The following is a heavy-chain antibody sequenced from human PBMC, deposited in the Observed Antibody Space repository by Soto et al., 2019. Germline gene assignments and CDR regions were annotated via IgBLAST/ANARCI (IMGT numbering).Heavy chain of an antibody. CDR3: ARGPRTDFFWSGGFWPPPPVRLYFDY. D-gene: IGHD3-10*01. CDR2: INHSGST. CDR1: GGSFSGYY. V-gene: IGHV4-34*01. Sequence: QVQLQQWGAGLLKPSETLSLTCAVYGGSFSGYYWSWIRQPPGKGLEWIGEINHSGSTNYNPSLKSRVTQSVDTAQNQFSPGVGFVTAAGPGVYYLARGPRTDFFWSGGFWPPPPVRLYFDYWGQGTLVTVSS. J-gene: IGHJ4*02.